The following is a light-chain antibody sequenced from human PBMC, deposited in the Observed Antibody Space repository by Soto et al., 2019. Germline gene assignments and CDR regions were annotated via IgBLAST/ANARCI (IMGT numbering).Light chain of an antibody. V-gene: IGKV3-20*01. CDR3: QYYDASQRIT. J-gene: IGKJ5*01. CDR1: QSVRRTS. Sequence: ETVWPQSPGTLSLSPGQVATISCRAIQSVRRTSLVWYQQKPGQAPRLVISGESSRATGIPDRLSDSGSGTDYTLTITSLEPEDLAVYYCQYYDASQRITLGQGRRLEI. CDR2: GES.